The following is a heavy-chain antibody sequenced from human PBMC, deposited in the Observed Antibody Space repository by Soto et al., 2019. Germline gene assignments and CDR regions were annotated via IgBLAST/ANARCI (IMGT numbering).Heavy chain of an antibody. D-gene: IGHD2-15*01. J-gene: IGHJ4*02. Sequence: PSETLSLTCAVSGGSISSGGYSWSWIRQPPGKGLEWIGYIYHSGSTNYNPSLKSRVTISVDTSKNQFSLKLSSVTAADTAVYYCARATQVVAAAFDYWGQGTLVTVSS. CDR2: IYHSGST. V-gene: IGHV4-61*08. CDR1: GGSISSGGYS. CDR3: ARATQVVAAAFDY.